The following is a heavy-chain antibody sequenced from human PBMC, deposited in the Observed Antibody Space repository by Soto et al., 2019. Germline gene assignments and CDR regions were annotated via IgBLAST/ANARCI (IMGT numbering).Heavy chain of an antibody. Sequence: SVKVSCKASGGTFSSYAISWVRQAPGQGLEWMGGIIPIFGTANYAQKFQGRVTITADESTSTAYMELSSLRSEDTAVYYCASQSYSSSSRGPYNWFDPWGQGTLVTVS. V-gene: IGHV1-69*13. J-gene: IGHJ5*02. D-gene: IGHD6-6*01. CDR2: IIPIFGTA. CDR3: ASQSYSSSSRGPYNWFDP. CDR1: GGTFSSYA.